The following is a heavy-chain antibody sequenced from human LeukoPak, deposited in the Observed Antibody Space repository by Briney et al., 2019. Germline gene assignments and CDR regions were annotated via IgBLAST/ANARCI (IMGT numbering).Heavy chain of an antibody. D-gene: IGHD6-6*01. CDR2: IIPIFGTA. Sequence: GASVKVSCKASGGTFSSYAISWVRQAPEQGLEWMGGIIPIFGTANYAHKFQGRVTITTDESTSTAYMELSSLRSEDTAVYYCARETHSSSYAYWGQGTLVTVSS. CDR1: GGTFSSYA. CDR3: ARETHSSSYAY. V-gene: IGHV1-69*05. J-gene: IGHJ4*02.